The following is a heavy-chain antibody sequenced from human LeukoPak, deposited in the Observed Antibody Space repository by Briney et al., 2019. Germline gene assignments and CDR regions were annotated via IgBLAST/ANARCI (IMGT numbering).Heavy chain of an antibody. D-gene: IGHD6-19*01. J-gene: IGHJ4*02. CDR3: ARGYSSGWYSD. CDR2: ISSSSSYR. CDR1: EFTFSDYN. V-gene: IGHV3-21*01. Sequence: GGSLRLSCAASEFTFSDYNMHWVRQAPGKGLEWVSYISSSSSYRYYADSVKGRFTISRDNAKNSLYLQMDSLRAEDTAVYYCARGYSSGWYSDWGQGTLVTVS.